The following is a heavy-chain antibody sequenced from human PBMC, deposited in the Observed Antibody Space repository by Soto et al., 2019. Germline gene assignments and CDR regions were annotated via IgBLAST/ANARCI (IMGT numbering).Heavy chain of an antibody. J-gene: IGHJ5*02. CDR1: GGSISSSSYY. Sequence: QLQLQESGPGLVKPSETLSLTCTVSGGSISSSSYYWGWIRQPPGKGLEWIGSIYYSGSTYYNPSLKSRVTISVDTSKNQFSLKLSSVTAADTAVYYCGRELPGEYWFDPWGQGTLVTVSS. CDR2: IYYSGST. D-gene: IGHD3-10*01. V-gene: IGHV4-39*01. CDR3: GRELPGEYWFDP.